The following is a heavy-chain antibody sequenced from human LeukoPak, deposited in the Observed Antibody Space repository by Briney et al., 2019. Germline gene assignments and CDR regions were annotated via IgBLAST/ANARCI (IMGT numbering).Heavy chain of an antibody. Sequence: SETLSLTCAVHGESLNSYYWSWVRQPPEEGLEWIGEIYESGTTEYNPSLKSRVTISMVPSKQQFSLSLSSVTAADTAVYYCARGIAAAEEDYYGMDVWGQGTTVTVSS. J-gene: IGHJ6*02. CDR3: ARGIAAAEEDYYGMDV. V-gene: IGHV4-34*01. CDR2: IYESGTT. D-gene: IGHD6-13*01. CDR1: GESLNSYY.